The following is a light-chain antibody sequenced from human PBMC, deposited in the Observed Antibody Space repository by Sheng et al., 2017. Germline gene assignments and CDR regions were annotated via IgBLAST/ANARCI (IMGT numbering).Light chain of an antibody. CDR2: GAS. V-gene: IGKV3-15*01. CDR3: QQYGSSPSIT. J-gene: IGKJ5*01. Sequence: EILMTQSPGTLSVSPGHRATLSCRASQTVTSKLAWYQQKPGQPPRLLIYGASTRAVGIPPRFSGSGSGTDFTLTISSLQSEDFAVYYCQQYGSSPSITFGQGTRLEIK. CDR1: QTVTSK.